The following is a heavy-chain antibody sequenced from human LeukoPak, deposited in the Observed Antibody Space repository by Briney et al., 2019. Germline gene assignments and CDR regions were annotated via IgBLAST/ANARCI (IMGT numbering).Heavy chain of an antibody. V-gene: IGHV4/OR15-8*02. CDR2: IFQSGET. Sequence: SETLSLTCSVSGGSIISSNWWGWIRQPPGKGLEWIGEIFQSGETDYNPSLRSRVIISINKSKSQFSLQLNSVTAADTAIYYCARHFRLVVENWFDPWGQGTLVTVSS. CDR3: ARHFRLVVENWFDP. CDR1: GGSIISSNW. D-gene: IGHD2-21*01. J-gene: IGHJ5*02.